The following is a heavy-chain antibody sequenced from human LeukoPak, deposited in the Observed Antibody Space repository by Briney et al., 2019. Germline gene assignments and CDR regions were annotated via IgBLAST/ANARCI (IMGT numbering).Heavy chain of an antibody. CDR3: ASRAYYYDSSGYGPSDY. V-gene: IGHV4-39*01. CDR2: IYYSGST. Sequence: PSETLSLTCTVSGGSISSSSYYWGWIHQPPGKGLEWIGSIYYSGSTYYNPSLKSRVTISVDTSKNQFSLKLSSVTAADTAVYYCASRAYYYDSSGYGPSDYWGQGTLVTVSS. CDR1: GGSISSSSYY. D-gene: IGHD3-22*01. J-gene: IGHJ4*02.